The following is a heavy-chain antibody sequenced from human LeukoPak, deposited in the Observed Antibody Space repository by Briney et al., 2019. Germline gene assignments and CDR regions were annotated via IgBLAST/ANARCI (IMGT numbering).Heavy chain of an antibody. V-gene: IGHV3-33*01. CDR1: GFTFSSYG. D-gene: IGHD1-26*01. CDR3: ARDRATTSVDY. CDR2: IWYDGSNI. Sequence: GGSLRLSCAASGFTFSSYGMHWVRRAPGKGLEWVAVIWYDGSNIYYADSVKGRFTISRDNSKNTLYLQMNSLRAEDTAVYYCARDRATTSVDYWGQGTLVTVSS. J-gene: IGHJ4*02.